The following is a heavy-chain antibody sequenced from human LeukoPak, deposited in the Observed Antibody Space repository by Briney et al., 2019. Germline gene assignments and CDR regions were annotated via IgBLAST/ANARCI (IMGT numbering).Heavy chain of an antibody. V-gene: IGHV3-21*06. J-gene: IGHJ4*02. CDR3: AREGDDSSGYHPDGFDY. CDR1: GFTFSSYS. CDR2: SSSSSSYK. D-gene: IGHD3-22*01. Sequence: GGSLTLSCVASGFTFSSYSMNWVRQAPGKGLEWLSSSSSSSSYKYYADSVKGRFTISRDNAKNSLYLQMNSLRAEDTAVYYCAREGDDSSGYHPDGFDYWGQGTLVTVSS.